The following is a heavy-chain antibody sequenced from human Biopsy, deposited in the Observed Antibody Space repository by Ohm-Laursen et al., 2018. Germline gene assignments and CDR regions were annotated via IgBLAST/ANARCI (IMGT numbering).Heavy chain of an antibody. V-gene: IGHV4-59*01. D-gene: IGHD3-22*01. CDR1: GGSISSYY. J-gene: IGHJ2*01. CDR3: ARDRGYYSDRTVPGYFDL. CDR2: VYYIGST. Sequence: SETLSLTWTVSGGSISSYYWSWIWQPPGKGLQRIGYVYYIGSTDYNPSLQSQVTISVDTPKNHFSLRLRSVTPADTAIYYCARDRGYYSDRTVPGYFDLWGRGTLVTVSS.